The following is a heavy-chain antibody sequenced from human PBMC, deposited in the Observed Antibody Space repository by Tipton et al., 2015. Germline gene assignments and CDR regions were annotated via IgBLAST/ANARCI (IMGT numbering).Heavy chain of an antibody. CDR2: IHSTGST. V-gene: IGHV4-59*07. CDR1: GDSISNYY. Sequence: TLSLTCTVSGDSISNYYWSWIRQPPGKGLEWIGYIHSTGSTDYNPSVKSRVTISGDTSKGQFSLRLSSVTAADMAAYYCARSKFVEFFLVAFDIWGQGTMVTVTS. D-gene: IGHD3-10*01. CDR3: ARSKFVEFFLVAFDI. J-gene: IGHJ3*02.